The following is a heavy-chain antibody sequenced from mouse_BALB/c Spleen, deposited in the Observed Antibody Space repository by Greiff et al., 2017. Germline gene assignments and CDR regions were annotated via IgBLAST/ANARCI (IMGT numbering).Heavy chain of an antibody. CDR1: GFSLTGYG. V-gene: IGHV2-6-7*01. CDR3: ARDKDYRYDDGYFDY. D-gene: IGHD2-14*01. J-gene: IGHJ2*01. Sequence: QVQLQESGPGLVAPSQSLSITCTVSGFSLTGYGVNWVRQPPGKGLEWLGMIWGDGSTDYNSALKSRLSISKDNSKSQVFLKMNSLQTDDTARYYCARDKDYRYDDGYFDYWGQGTTLTVSS. CDR2: IWGDGST.